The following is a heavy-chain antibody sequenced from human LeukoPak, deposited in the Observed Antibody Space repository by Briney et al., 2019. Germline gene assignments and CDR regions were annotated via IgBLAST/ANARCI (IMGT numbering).Heavy chain of an antibody. J-gene: IGHJ4*02. V-gene: IGHV4-59*01. CDR3: ARDVGAGTDY. CDR1: GGSISSYY. CDR2: IRDSGST. D-gene: IGHD6-19*01. Sequence: TSETLSLTCTVAGGSISSYYWTWIRQPPGKGLEWIGYIRDSGSTNYNPSLKSRVTISADTSKKQFSLKVRSVTTADTATYFCARDVGAGTDYWGQGSLVTVSS.